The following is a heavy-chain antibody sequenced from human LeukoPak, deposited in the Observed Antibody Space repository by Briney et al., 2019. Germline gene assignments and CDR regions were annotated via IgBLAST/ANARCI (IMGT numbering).Heavy chain of an antibody. CDR1: GFTFSSYG. V-gene: IGHV3-30*18. Sequence: GRSLRLSCAASGFTFSSYGMNWVRQAPGKGLEWVAVTSYDGSNKYYADSVKGRFTISRDNSKNTLYLQMNSLRAEDTAVYYCAKDLYSAVPAASDYWGQGTLVTVSS. CDR3: AKDLYSAVPAASDY. J-gene: IGHJ4*02. D-gene: IGHD2-2*01. CDR2: TSYDGSNK.